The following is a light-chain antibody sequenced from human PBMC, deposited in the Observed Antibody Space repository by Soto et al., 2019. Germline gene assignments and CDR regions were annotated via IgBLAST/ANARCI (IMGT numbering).Light chain of an antibody. V-gene: IGKV1-9*01. CDR2: AAS. CDR1: QGISSY. Sequence: DIQLTQSPSFLSASVGDRVTITCRASQGISSYLAWYQQKPGKAPKLLIYAASTLQSGVPSRFSGSGCGTEFTLTISSLQPEDFATYYCQQQRTFGQGTRLEIK. J-gene: IGKJ5*01. CDR3: QQQRT.